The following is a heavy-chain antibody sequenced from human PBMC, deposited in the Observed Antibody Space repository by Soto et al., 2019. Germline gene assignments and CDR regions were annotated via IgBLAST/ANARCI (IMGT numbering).Heavy chain of an antibody. D-gene: IGHD6-6*01. CDR2: IYYSGST. CDR3: ARVAGLAARTFDY. J-gene: IGHJ4*02. Sequence: SETLSLTCTVSGGSISDFYWSWIRQPPGKGLEWIGYIYYSGSTNYNPSLKSRVTISVDTSKNQFSLNLRSMSPADTAVYYCARVAGLAARTFDYWGPGTLVTVSS. CDR1: GGSISDFY. V-gene: IGHV4-59*01.